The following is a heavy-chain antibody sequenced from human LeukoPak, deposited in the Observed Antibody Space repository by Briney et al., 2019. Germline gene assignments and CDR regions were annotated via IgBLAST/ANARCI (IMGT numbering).Heavy chain of an antibody. CDR1: GFTFSSYW. J-gene: IGHJ4*02. Sequence: PGGSLRLSCAASGFTFSSYWMTWVRQAPGKGLEWVANINQDGSEKYYVDSVKGRFTISRDNPKNSLYLQMSGLRAEDTAVYYCARRGQRHYYVSSGYYSLDYWGQGTLVTVSS. CDR3: ARRGQRHYYVSSGYYSLDY. D-gene: IGHD3-22*01. V-gene: IGHV3-7*01. CDR2: INQDGSEK.